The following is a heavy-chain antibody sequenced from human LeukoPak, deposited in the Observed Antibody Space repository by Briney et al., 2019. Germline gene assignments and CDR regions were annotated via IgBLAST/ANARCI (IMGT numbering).Heavy chain of an antibody. CDR1: GGSFSGYY. J-gene: IGHJ6*02. V-gene: IGHV4-34*01. D-gene: IGHD3-9*01. Sequence: PSETLSLTCAVYGGSFSGYYWSWIRQPPGKGLEWIGEINHSGSTNYNPSLKSRVTISVDTSKNQFSLKLSSVTAADTAVYYCARLGIRYFPYYGMDVWGQGTTVTVSS. CDR3: ARLGIRYFPYYGMDV. CDR2: INHSGST.